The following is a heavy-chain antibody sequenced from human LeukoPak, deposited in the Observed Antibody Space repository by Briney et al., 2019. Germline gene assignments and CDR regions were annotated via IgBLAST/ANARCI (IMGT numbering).Heavy chain of an antibody. CDR2: IIPIFGTA. Sequence: ASVKVSCKASGGTFSSYAISWVRQAPGQGLEWMGGIIPIFGTANYAQKFQGRVTMTRNTSISTAYMELSSLRSEDTAVYYCARGTIDRITIFGVVVHRPNWFDPWGQGTLVTVSS. D-gene: IGHD3-3*01. CDR3: ARGTIDRITIFGVVVHRPNWFDP. V-gene: IGHV1-69*05. CDR1: GGTFSSYA. J-gene: IGHJ5*02.